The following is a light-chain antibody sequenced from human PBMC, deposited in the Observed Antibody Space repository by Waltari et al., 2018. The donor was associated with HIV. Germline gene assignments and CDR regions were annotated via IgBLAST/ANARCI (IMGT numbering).Light chain of an antibody. CDR3: CSYAVSL. J-gene: IGLJ1*01. CDR1: SSDVGSYNL. Sequence: QSALTQPASVSGSPGQSITISCTGTSSDVGSYNLVSWYQQYPGKAPKLMIYEGSKRPSGFSNRFSGSKSGNTASLTISGLQAEDEADYYCCSYAVSLFGTGTTVTVL. CDR2: EGS. V-gene: IGLV2-23*01.